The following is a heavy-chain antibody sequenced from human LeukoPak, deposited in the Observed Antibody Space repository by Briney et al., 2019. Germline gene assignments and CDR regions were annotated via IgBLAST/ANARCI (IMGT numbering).Heavy chain of an antibody. V-gene: IGHV1-3*01. CDR3: ARVGVVVTATQGDPFDY. CDR2: INAGNGNT. CDR1: GYTFTSYA. Sequence: TSVKVSCKASGYTFTSYAMHWVRQAPGQRLEWMGWINAGNGNTKYSQKFQGRVTITRDTSASTAYMELSSLRSEDTAVYYCARVGVVVTATQGDPFDYWGQGTLVTVSS. D-gene: IGHD2-21*02. J-gene: IGHJ4*02.